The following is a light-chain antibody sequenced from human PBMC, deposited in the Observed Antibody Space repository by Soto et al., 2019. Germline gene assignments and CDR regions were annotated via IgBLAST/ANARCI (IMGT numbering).Light chain of an antibody. V-gene: IGKV3-15*01. CDR3: QQYYNWPLT. CDR1: QSVSSY. J-gene: IGKJ3*01. CDR2: GAS. Sequence: EIVMTQSPATLSVSPGERATLSCRASQSVSSYLAWYQRKPGQAPRLLIYGASTRATGVPARFSGSGSGTDFTLTISSLQSEDLAINYCQQYYNWPLTFGPGTKVDIK.